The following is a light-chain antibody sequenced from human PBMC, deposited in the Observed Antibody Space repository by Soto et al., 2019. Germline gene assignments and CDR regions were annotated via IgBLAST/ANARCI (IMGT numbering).Light chain of an antibody. Sequence: EIVMTQSPDTLYVSPGEGATLSCRASQSVRTKLAWYQQKAGQAPRLLIYGASSRATGIPDRFSGSGSGTDFTLTITRLEPEDFAVYYCQQYGYSFWTFGQGTKVDIK. CDR3: QQYGYSFWT. CDR2: GAS. V-gene: IGKV3-20*01. J-gene: IGKJ1*01. CDR1: QSVRTK.